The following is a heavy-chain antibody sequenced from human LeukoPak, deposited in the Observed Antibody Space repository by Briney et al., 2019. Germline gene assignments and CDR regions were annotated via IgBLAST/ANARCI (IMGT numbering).Heavy chain of an antibody. V-gene: IGHV1-2*02. CDR2: INPNSGGT. Sequence: GASVKVSCKASGYTFTGYCMHWVRQAPGQGLEWMGWINPNSGGTIYAQRFQGRVTMTRDTSISTAYMELSRLRPDDTAVYYCARGPGGCTNGVCYHGYYYYYMDVWGKGTTVTVSS. J-gene: IGHJ6*03. D-gene: IGHD2-8*01. CDR1: GYTFTGYC. CDR3: ARGPGGCTNGVCYHGYYYYYMDV.